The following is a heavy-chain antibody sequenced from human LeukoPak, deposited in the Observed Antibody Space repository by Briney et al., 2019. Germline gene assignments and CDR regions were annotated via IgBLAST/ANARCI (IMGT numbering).Heavy chain of an antibody. V-gene: IGHV4-59*08. D-gene: IGHD3-10*01. Sequence: SETLSLTCTVSGGSISRYYWSWIRQPPGKGLEWIGYIYYSGSTNYNPSLKSRVTISVDTSKNQFSLKLSSVTAADTAVYYCARTYGTFDYWGQGTLVTVSS. CDR3: ARTYGTFDY. J-gene: IGHJ4*02. CDR1: GGSISRYY. CDR2: IYYSGST.